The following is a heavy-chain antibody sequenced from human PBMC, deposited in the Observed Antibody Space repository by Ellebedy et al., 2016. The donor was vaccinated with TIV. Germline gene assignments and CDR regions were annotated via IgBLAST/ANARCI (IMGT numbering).Heavy chain of an antibody. CDR1: GGTFSSYA. CDR2: IIPIFGTA. Sequence: SVKVSCXASGGTFSSYAISWVRQAPGQGLEWMGGIIPIFGTANYAQKFQGRVTITADESTSTAYMELSSLRSEDTAVYYCASVFKTRPPTYYYYYGMDVWGQGTTVTVSS. J-gene: IGHJ6*02. V-gene: IGHV1-69*13. CDR3: ASVFKTRPPTYYYYYGMDV. D-gene: IGHD3-10*02.